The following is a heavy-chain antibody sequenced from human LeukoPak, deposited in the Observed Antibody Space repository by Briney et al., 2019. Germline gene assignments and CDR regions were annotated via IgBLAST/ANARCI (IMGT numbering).Heavy chain of an antibody. V-gene: IGHV3-7*01. J-gene: IGHJ4*01. CDR2: IKQDESEK. Sequence: GGSLRLSCAASGFTFSSHWMSWIRQAPGKGLEWVANIKQDESEKFYVDSVKGRFTISRDNAKQSLYLQMDSLRAEDTAVYYCVRDTGGLLRVFDYWGQGTLVTVCS. CDR1: GFTFSSHW. D-gene: IGHD3-10*01. CDR3: VRDTGGLLRVFDY.